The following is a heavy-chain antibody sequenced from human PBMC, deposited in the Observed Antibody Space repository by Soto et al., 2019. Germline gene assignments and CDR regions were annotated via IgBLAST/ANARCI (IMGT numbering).Heavy chain of an antibody. Sequence: GGSLRLSCAASGFTFXSYDMHLVRQVTGKGLEWVSGIGIAGDTYYPGSVKGRFTISRENAKNSLYLQMNSLRAGDTAVYYCARRWGNWFDPWGQGTLVTAPQ. D-gene: IGHD3-16*01. V-gene: IGHV3-13*04. J-gene: IGHJ5*02. CDR2: IGIAGDT. CDR3: ARRWGNWFDP. CDR1: GFTFXSYD.